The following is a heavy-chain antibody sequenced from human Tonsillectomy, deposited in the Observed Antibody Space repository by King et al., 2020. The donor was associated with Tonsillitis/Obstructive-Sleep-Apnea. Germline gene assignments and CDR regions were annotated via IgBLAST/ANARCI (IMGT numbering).Heavy chain of an antibody. V-gene: IGHV3-23*04. D-gene: IGHD5-18*01. CDR2: ISGSSGSS. Sequence: VQLVESGGGLVQPGGSLRLSCAASGFTFNSYAMCWVRQAPGKGLEWVSTISGSSGSSYYVDSLKGRFTISRDNSKNTLYLQMNSLRAADTAVYYCSKGLPVDTAIVPNFDYWGQGTLFTVSA. CDR1: GFTFNSYA. J-gene: IGHJ4*02. CDR3: SKGLPVDTAIVPNFDY.